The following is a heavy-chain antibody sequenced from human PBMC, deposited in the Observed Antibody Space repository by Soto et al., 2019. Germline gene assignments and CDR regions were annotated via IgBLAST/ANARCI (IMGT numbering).Heavy chain of an antibody. CDR2: IIPVFGTT. J-gene: IGHJ4*02. Sequence: QEQLVQSGPEVKAPGSSVKVSCKASGGLFSSYAISWVRQAPGQGLEWLGGIIPVFGTTNYAEKFQGRVTITADESTNTAYMELSSLRSGDTAIYYCARGGSPYVWFNEFWGQGTLVTVSS. CDR3: ARGGSPYVWFNEF. CDR1: GGLFSSYA. D-gene: IGHD3-16*01. V-gene: IGHV1-69*01.